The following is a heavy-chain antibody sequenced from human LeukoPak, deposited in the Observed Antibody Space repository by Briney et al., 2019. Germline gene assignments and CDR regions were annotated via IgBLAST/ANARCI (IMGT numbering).Heavy chain of an antibody. V-gene: IGHV1-2*02. Sequence: ASVTVSCKASGYTFTGYYMHWVRQAPGQGLEWMGWINPNSGGTNYAQKFQGRVTMTRDTSISTAYMELSRLRSDDTAVYYCAKGTGSGWQGPTYYSDYWGQGTLVTVSS. CDR3: AKGTGSGWQGPTYYSDY. CDR2: INPNSGGT. J-gene: IGHJ4*02. D-gene: IGHD6-19*01. CDR1: GYTFTGYY.